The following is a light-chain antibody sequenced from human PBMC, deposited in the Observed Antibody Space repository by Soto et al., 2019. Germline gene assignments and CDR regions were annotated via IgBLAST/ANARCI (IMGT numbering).Light chain of an antibody. Sequence: AIQMTQSPSSLSASVGDRVTITCRASQGIRSDLGWYQQKPGKAPKFLIYGASSLQSSVPSRFSGSGSGTDFTLTISSLQPEDFATYYCLQDYNYPYTCGQGTKLEVK. J-gene: IGKJ2*01. CDR1: QGIRSD. CDR3: LQDYNYPYT. CDR2: GAS. V-gene: IGKV1-6*01.